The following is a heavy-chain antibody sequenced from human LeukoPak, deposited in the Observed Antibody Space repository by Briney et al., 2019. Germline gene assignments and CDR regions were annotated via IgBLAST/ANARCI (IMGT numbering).Heavy chain of an antibody. CDR1: GFTVSSNY. Sequence: GGSLRLSCAASGFTVSSNYMSWVRQAPGTGLEWVSVVYSGGSTYYADSVKGRFTISRDNSKNTLYLQMNSPRAEDTAVYYCARVGATVTPYYYYGMDVWGQGTTVTVSS. J-gene: IGHJ6*02. V-gene: IGHV3-53*01. CDR2: VYSGGST. D-gene: IGHD4-17*01. CDR3: ARVGATVTPYYYYGMDV.